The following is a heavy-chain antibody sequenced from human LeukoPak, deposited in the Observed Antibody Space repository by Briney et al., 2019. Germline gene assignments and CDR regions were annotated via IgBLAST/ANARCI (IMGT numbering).Heavy chain of an antibody. J-gene: IGHJ6*04. Sequence: SVKVSCKASGGTFSRNAISWVRQAPGQGLEWMGGIIPIFSTTNYAQKFQGRVTITADESASTAYMELSSLRSEDTAVYYCARSQKVRKIFFYCNYWEFGGKGTPVTVPS. CDR2: IIPIFSTT. CDR1: GGTFSRNA. V-gene: IGHV1-69*13. CDR3: ARSQKVRKIFFYCNYWEF. D-gene: IGHD2/OR15-2a*01.